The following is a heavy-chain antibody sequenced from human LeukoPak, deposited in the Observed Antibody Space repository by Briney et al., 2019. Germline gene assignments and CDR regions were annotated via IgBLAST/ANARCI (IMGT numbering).Heavy chain of an antibody. CDR2: INAGNGNT. D-gene: IGHD3-16*01. J-gene: IGHJ5*02. CDR1: GYTFTSYA. V-gene: IGHV1-3*01. Sequence: GASVKVSCKASGYTFTSYAMHWVRQAPGQRLEWMGWINAGNGNTKYSQKFQGRVTITRDTSASTAYMELSSLRSEDTAVYYCARSGGGWSLGGDGFDPGGEEPLVTVSS. CDR3: ARSGGGWSLGGDGFDP.